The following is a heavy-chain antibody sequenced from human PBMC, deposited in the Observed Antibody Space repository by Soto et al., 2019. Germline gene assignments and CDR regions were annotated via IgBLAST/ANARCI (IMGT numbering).Heavy chain of an antibody. CDR1: GGTFSSYA. J-gene: IGHJ5*02. D-gene: IGHD1-26*01. CDR2: IIPIFGTA. CDR3: AGGYSGSYYPESCFDP. Sequence: ASVKVSCKASGGTFSSYAISWVRQAPGQGLEWMGGIIPIFGTANYAQKFQGRVTITADESTSTAYMELSSLRSEDTAVYYCAGGYSGSYYPESCFDPCGQRTLVTVSS. V-gene: IGHV1-69*13.